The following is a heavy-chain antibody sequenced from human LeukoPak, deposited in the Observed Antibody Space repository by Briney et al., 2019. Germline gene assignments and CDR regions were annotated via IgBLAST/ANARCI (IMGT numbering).Heavy chain of an antibody. CDR2: INHSGST. CDR1: GGSFSGYY. V-gene: IGHV4-34*01. Sequence: SETLSLTCAVYGGSFSGYYWSWIRQPPGKGLEWIGEINHSGSTNYNPSLKSRVTISVDTSKNQFSLKLSSVTAADTAVYHCARGPVEFDYWGQGTLVTVSS. D-gene: IGHD1-1*01. CDR3: ARGPVEFDY. J-gene: IGHJ4*02.